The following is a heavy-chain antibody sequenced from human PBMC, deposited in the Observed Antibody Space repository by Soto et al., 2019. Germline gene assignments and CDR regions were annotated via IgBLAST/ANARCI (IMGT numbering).Heavy chain of an antibody. CDR1: GGSFSAYY. Sequence: TSETLSLTCDVYGGSFSAYYWTWIRQPPGKGLEWLGDINHTGSTNYNPSLKSRATISVDTSKNQFSLRLSSVTAADTAVYYCARVDYGENVAGYWGQGTLVTVSS. J-gene: IGHJ4*02. CDR3: ARVDYGENVAGY. CDR2: INHTGST. V-gene: IGHV4-34*01. D-gene: IGHD4-17*01.